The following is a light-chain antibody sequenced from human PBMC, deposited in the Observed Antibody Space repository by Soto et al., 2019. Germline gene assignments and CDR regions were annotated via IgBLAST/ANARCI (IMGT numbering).Light chain of an antibody. V-gene: IGLV2-14*03. CDR1: SADIGAFNY. CDR3: SSYSTSSALV. CDR2: DVS. Sequence: QSVLTQPASVSGSPGQSITISCSGTSADIGAFNYVSWYQHHPGKAPKLLIYDVSDRPSGVSTRFSASKSANTASLTISGLQADDEADYYCSSYSTSSALVVGGGTKVTVL. J-gene: IGLJ2*01.